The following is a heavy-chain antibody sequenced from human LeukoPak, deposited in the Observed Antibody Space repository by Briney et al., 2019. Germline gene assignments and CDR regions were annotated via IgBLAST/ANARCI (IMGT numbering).Heavy chain of an antibody. V-gene: IGHV4-39*01. J-gene: IGHJ4*02. D-gene: IGHD5-24*01. CDR1: GGSISSSSYY. CDR3: ARGRGYKDFDY. CDR2: IYYSGST. Sequence: SETLSLTCTVSGGSISSSSYYWGWIRQPPGKGLEWIGSIYYSGSTYYNPSLKSRVTISVDTSKNQFSLKLSSVTAADTAVYYCARGRGYKDFDYWGQGTLVTVSS.